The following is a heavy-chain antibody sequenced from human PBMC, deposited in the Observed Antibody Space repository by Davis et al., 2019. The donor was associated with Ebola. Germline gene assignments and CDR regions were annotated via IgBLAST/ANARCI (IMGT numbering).Heavy chain of an antibody. CDR1: GGSMRGYN. Sequence: GPLRLSCSVFGGSMRGYNWGWIRQVPGKGLVWIGYIYNSGSTDYNPSLKSRVTISADTSKNQFFLRLSSVTAADTAMYYCTRMLGRVSDFWGQGSLVTVSS. V-gene: IGHV4-59*01. CDR2: IYNSGST. D-gene: IGHD3-10*02. CDR3: TRMLGRVSDF. J-gene: IGHJ4*02.